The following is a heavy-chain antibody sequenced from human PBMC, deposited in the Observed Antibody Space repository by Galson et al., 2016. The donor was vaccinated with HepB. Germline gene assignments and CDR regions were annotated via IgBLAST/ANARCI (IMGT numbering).Heavy chain of an antibody. Sequence: SETLSLTCSVSGGSISSYFWSWIRQPPGKGLEWIGYVYYSGSTSYNPSLKSRVTISVDTSKNQFSLNLTSVATADTAVYYCARDAYGAGMDALDSWGRGTKVTVSS. D-gene: IGHD3-10*01. J-gene: IGHJ3*02. CDR3: ARDAYGAGMDALDS. CDR2: VYYSGST. CDR1: GGSISSYF. V-gene: IGHV4-59*01.